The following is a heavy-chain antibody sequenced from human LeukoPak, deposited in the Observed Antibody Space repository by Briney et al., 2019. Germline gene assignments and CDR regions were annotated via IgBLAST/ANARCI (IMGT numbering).Heavy chain of an antibody. Sequence: GGSLRLSCAASGFTFPRSAMSWVRQAPGKGLEWVSTIVGHGVSTYYADSVRGRFTISRDNSKNTLYLQMNSLRAEDTAVYYCATRPPFDYWGQGTLVTVSS. CDR3: ATRPPFDY. CDR1: GFTFPRSA. V-gene: IGHV3-23*01. CDR2: IVGHGVST. J-gene: IGHJ4*02. D-gene: IGHD6-6*01.